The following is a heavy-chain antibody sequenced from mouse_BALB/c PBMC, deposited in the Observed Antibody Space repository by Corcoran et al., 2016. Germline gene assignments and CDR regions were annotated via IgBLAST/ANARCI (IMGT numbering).Heavy chain of an antibody. V-gene: IGHV9-4*02. CDR3: ARGHGNSLYYAMDY. J-gene: IGHJ4*01. D-gene: IGHD2-1*01. CDR2: INTYSGVP. Sequence: QIQLVQSGPELKKPGETVRISCKASGYTFTNYGMQWVQQMPGKGLKWIGWINTYSGVPKYAEDFKGRFAFSLETSASTAYLQISNLKNEDTATYLCARGHGNSLYYAMDYWGQGTSVTVSS. CDR1: GYTFTNYG.